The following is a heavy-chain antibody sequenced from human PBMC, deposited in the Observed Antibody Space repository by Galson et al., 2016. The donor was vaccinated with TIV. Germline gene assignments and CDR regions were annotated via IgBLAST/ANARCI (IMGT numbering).Heavy chain of an antibody. D-gene: IGHD4-17*01. CDR2: INPNSGNT. CDR1: GYTFTSYN. Sequence: SVKVSCKASGYTFTSYNIYWVRQASGQGLEWMGWINPNSGNTGYAQKFQDRVTMTRNTSINTAYMELRGLRSEDTAVYDCARSGDYGDYWGQGTLVTVSS. J-gene: IGHJ4*02. V-gene: IGHV1-8*02. CDR3: ARSGDYGDY.